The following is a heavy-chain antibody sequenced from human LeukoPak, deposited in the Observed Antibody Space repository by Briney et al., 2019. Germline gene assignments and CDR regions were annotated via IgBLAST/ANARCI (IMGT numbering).Heavy chain of an antibody. D-gene: IGHD1-1*01. J-gene: IGHJ6*02. V-gene: IGHV4-39*07. CDR1: GGSISSGGYY. Sequence: SETLSLTCTVSGGSISSGGYYWSWIRQPPGKGLEWIGEINHSGSTNYNPSLKSRVTISVDTSKNQFSLKLSSVTAADTAVYYCARGTAGAGMDVWGQGTTVTVSS. CDR3: ARGTAGAGMDV. CDR2: INHSGST.